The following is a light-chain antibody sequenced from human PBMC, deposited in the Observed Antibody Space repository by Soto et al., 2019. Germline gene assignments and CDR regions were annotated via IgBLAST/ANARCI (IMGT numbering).Light chain of an antibody. J-gene: IGKJ4*01. V-gene: IGKV3-20*01. CDR2: GAS. Sequence: EIVLTQSPGTLSLSPGERATLSCRASQSVSSTYLAWYQQRPGQAPRLLIYGASSRATGIPDRFSGSGSGTDFTLTISRLEPEDFAGYYCQQYGSSPITFGGGTKVEIQ. CDR3: QQYGSSPIT. CDR1: QSVSSTY.